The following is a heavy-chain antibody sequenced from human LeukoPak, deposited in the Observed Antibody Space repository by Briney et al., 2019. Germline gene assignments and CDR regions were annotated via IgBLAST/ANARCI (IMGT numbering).Heavy chain of an antibody. V-gene: IGHV1-3*01. CDR2: INAGNGNT. CDR3: AKAGSASSGKGAFDI. CDR1: GYTFTSYA. Sequence: GASVKVSCKASGYTFTSYAMHWVRQAPGQRLEWMGRINAGNGNTKYSQKFQGRVTITRDTSASTAYMELSSLRSEDTAVYYCAKAGSASSGKGAFDIWGQGTMVTVSS. D-gene: IGHD6-19*01. J-gene: IGHJ3*02.